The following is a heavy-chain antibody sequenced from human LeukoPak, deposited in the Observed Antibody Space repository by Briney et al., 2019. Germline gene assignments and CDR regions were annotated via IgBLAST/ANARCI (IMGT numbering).Heavy chain of an antibody. CDR3: ARVGDPVAGSYYYYYYMDV. J-gene: IGHJ6*03. D-gene: IGHD6-19*01. CDR1: GFTFDDYG. Sequence: PGGSLRLSCAASGFTFDDYGMSWVRQAPGKGLEWVSGINWNGGSTGYADSVKGRFTISRDNAKNSLYLQMNSLRAEDTALYYCARVGDPVAGSYYYYYYMDVWGKGTTVTVSS. V-gene: IGHV3-20*04. CDR2: INWNGGST.